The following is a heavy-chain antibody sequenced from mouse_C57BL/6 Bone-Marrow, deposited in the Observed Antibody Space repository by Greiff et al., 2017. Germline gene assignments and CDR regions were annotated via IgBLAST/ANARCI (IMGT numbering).Heavy chain of an antibody. V-gene: IGHV2-2*01. D-gene: IGHD6-5*01. Sequence: VQLQQSGPGLVQPSQSLSITSTVSGFSLTSYGVHWVRQSPGKGLEWLGVIWSGGSTDYNAAFISRLSISKDNSKSQVFFKMNSLQADDTAIYYCASSLYYYAMDYWGQGTSVTVSS. CDR3: ASSLYYYAMDY. CDR2: IWSGGST. J-gene: IGHJ4*01. CDR1: GFSLTSYG.